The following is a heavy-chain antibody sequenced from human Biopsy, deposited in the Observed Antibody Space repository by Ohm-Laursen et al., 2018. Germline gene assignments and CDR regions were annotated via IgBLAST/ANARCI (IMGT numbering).Heavy chain of an antibody. Sequence: SLRLSCAASGFTVYNNYMTWVRQAPGKGLEWVSLIYSGGDTRYADSVKGRFTISRDSSKNTLYLQMNSLRVEDTAVYYCARDGEAKYCKHGVCPSDFWGQGTLVTVSS. CDR3: ARDGEAKYCKHGVCPSDF. V-gene: IGHV3-66*01. J-gene: IGHJ4*02. CDR1: GFTVYNNY. CDR2: IYSGGDT. D-gene: IGHD2-8*01.